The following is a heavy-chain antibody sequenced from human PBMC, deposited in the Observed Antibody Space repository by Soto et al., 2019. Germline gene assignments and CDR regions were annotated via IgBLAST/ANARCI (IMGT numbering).Heavy chain of an antibody. V-gene: IGHV4-61*01. CDR1: GDSISSGSYF. CDR2: IFYRGST. CDR3: AREKRIVEPPYHYYGMDV. D-gene: IGHD1-1*01. Sequence: SETLSLTCTVSGDSISSGSYFWSWIRQPPGKGLEWIGYIFYRGSTNHNPSLTGRVTFSVDTSKNQFSLRLRSVTAADTAVYYCAREKRIVEPPYHYYGMDVWGPGTPVTVS. J-gene: IGHJ6*02.